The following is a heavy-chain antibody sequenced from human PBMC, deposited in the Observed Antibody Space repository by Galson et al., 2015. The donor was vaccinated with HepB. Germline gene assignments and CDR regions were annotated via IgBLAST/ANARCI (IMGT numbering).Heavy chain of an antibody. J-gene: IGHJ2*01. V-gene: IGHV3-33*01. Sequence: SLRLSCAASGFTFSSYGMHWVRQAPGKGLEWVAVIWYDGSNENYADSVKGRFTISRDDSKNTLYMQMDSLRAEDTAVYYCARGRYEVAGKYWYFDLWGRGTLVTVSS. CDR1: GFTFSSYG. D-gene: IGHD6-19*01. CDR2: IWYDGSNE. CDR3: ARGRYEVAGKYWYFDL.